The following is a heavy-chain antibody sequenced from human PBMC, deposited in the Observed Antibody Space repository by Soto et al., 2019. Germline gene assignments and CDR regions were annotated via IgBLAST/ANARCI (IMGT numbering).Heavy chain of an antibody. Sequence: GGSLRLSCAASGFSVSSKYMNWVRQAPGKGLEWVSVIYSGGATYYADSVKGRFTISRDISKNTLYLQMNSLRDEDTAVYYCAKSIGLLSGYYYGTDVWGQGTTVTVSS. CDR2: IYSGGAT. D-gene: IGHD3-10*01. CDR1: GFSVSSKY. V-gene: IGHV3-53*05. CDR3: AKSIGLLSGYYYGTDV. J-gene: IGHJ6*02.